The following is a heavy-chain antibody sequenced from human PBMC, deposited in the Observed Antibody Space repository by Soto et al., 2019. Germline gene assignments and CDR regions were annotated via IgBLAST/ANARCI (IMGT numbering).Heavy chain of an antibody. Sequence: PAESLKTSCKGSGYNFPTYWLWWVLQSPVKVLQWMGIIYPGDSDTRYSPSFQGQVTTSADKSISTAYLQWSSLKASDTAIFYCARSRWMSGYCSGGTCPGDFDNWGQGTMVTVSS. CDR1: GYNFPTYW. J-gene: IGHJ3*02. CDR2: IYPGDSDT. D-gene: IGHD2-15*01. CDR3: ARSRWMSGYCSGGTCPGDFDN. V-gene: IGHV5-51*01.